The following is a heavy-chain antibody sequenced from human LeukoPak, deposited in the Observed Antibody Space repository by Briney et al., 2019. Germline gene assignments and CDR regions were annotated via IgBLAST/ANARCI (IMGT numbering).Heavy chain of an antibody. D-gene: IGHD4-23*01. Sequence: PGGSLRLSCAASGLTFRSYGMSWVRQAPGKGLEWVSGISGSGDTTYYADSVKGRFTISRDNTKNSLNLQMNSLRAEDTALYYCAKDGGYYLDYWGQGALVTVSS. CDR3: AKDGGYYLDY. V-gene: IGHV3-23*01. CDR2: ISGSGDTT. CDR1: GLTFRSYG. J-gene: IGHJ4*02.